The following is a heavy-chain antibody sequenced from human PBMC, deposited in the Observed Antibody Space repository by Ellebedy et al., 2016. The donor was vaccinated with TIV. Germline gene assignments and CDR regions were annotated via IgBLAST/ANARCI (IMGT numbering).Heavy chain of an antibody. V-gene: IGHV3-23*01. CDR1: GITFSNYA. J-gene: IGHJ6*02. Sequence: GESLKISCEASGITFSNYAMSWVRQAPGKGLEWVSGISDGGDSTYYADSVMGRLSISRDNSKHTLYLQMNSLRADDTAVYYCAKGRDPEIVYGMDVWGQGTTVTVSS. CDR2: ISDGGDST. CDR3: AKGRDPEIVYGMDV. D-gene: IGHD2-15*01.